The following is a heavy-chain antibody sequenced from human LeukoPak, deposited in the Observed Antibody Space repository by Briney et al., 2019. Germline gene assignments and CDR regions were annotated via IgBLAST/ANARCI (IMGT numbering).Heavy chain of an antibody. V-gene: IGHV4-38-2*01. CDR3: ERYGTSSYFDY. CDR1: GYSISSGYY. Sequence: SETLSLTCAVSGYSISSGYYWGWIRQAPGKRLEWIGSIYHSGSTHYNPSLKSRVTISVDTPKNQFSLKLSAVTAADTAVYYCERYGTSSYFDYWGQGTLVTVSS. J-gene: IGHJ4*02. D-gene: IGHD2-2*01. CDR2: IYHSGST.